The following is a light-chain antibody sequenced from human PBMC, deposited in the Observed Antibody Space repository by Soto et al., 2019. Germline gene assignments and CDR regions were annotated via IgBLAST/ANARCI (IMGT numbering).Light chain of an antibody. CDR1: QSVSSSF. V-gene: IGKV3-20*01. J-gene: IGKJ1*01. CDR2: GAS. Sequence: EIEFTQSPGTLSLSPGERATLSCRASQSVSSSFLAWYQQKPGQAPRLLIYGASSRATGIPDRFSGIGSGTDFTLTISRFEADGCALYYCQHYANSRTLGQGTTADI. CDR3: QHYANSRT.